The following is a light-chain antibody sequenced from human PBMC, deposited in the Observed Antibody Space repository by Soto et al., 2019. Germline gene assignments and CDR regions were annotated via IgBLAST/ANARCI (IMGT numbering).Light chain of an antibody. J-gene: IGLJ3*02. CDR3: CSYEGSSNWL. V-gene: IGLV2-11*01. Sequence: QSALTQPLSVSGSPGQSVTISCTGNTTNVVTYNYVSWYQHHPGKAPKLILYNVSERPSGVSDRFSGSKSGNAASLTVSGLQPDDEADYYCCSYEGSSNWLFGGGTKLTVL. CDR1: TTNVVTYNY. CDR2: NVS.